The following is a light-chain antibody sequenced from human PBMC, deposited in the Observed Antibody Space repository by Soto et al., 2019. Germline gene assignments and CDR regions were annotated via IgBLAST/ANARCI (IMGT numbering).Light chain of an antibody. Sequence: EIVLTQSPGTLSLSPGERATLSCRASQSVSSSYLAWYQQKPGQAPRLLIYGASSRATGIPDRFSGSVSGTDFTLTISRLEPEDFAVYYCQQYGSSPWTFGQGTKVGIK. CDR3: QQYGSSPWT. CDR1: QSVSSSY. CDR2: GAS. V-gene: IGKV3-20*01. J-gene: IGKJ1*01.